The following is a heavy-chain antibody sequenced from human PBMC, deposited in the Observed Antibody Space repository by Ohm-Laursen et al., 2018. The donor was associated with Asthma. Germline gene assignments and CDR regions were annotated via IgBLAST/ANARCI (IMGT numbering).Heavy chain of an antibody. D-gene: IGHD2-15*01. CDR2: VNQDGSEI. V-gene: IGHV3-7*01. Sequence: SLRLSCAASGFSFSTYWMSWVRQAPGKGLEWVANVNQDGSEIYYVDSVKGRVTISRNNAKNSLFLQMNSMRADDTAVYYCARDRYCTGGSCYSGFYFHGLDVWGQGTTVSVSS. CDR1: GFSFSTYW. CDR3: ARDRYCTGGSCYSGFYFHGLDV. J-gene: IGHJ6*02.